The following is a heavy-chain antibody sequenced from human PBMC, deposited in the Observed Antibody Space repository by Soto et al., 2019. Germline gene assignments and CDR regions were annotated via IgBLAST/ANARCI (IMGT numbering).Heavy chain of an antibody. V-gene: IGHV3-30*04. CDR2: ISYNGRNK. CDR1: GFTFSFYA. J-gene: IGHJ4*02. D-gene: IGHD3-16*01. CDR3: ARQAKIGDRSQFYFDS. Sequence: VGSLSLSCAASGFTFSFYAVHWVRQAPGKGLEWVAVISYNGRNKHYVDSVKGRFTISRDNSQDTLYLQMDSLRPDDTAVYYCARQAKIGDRSQFYFDSWGQGTLVTVSS.